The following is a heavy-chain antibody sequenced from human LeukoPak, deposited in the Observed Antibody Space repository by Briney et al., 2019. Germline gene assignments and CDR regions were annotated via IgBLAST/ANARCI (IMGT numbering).Heavy chain of an antibody. D-gene: IGHD3-3*01. CDR3: ASQYYDFWSGYLSPNYYYMDV. CDR2: IYTSGST. J-gene: IGHJ6*03. CDR1: GGSISSGSYY. V-gene: IGHV4-61*02. Sequence: PSETLSLTCTVSGGSISSGSYYWSWIRQPAGKGLEWIGRIYTSGSTNYNPSLKSRVTISVDTSKNQFSLKLSSVTAADTAVYYCASQYYDFWSGYLSPNYYYMDVWGKGTTVTVSS.